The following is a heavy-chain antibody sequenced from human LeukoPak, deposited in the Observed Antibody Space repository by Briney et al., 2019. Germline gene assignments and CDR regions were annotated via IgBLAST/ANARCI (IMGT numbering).Heavy chain of an antibody. Sequence: GGSLRLSCAASGFTFSTYGMHWVRQAPGKGLEWVAVISYDGSNKYYADSVKGRFTISRDNSKNTLYLQMNSLRAEDTAVYYCAKGFGELLPRYYFDYWGQGTLVTVSS. CDR3: AKGFGELLPRYYFDY. V-gene: IGHV3-30*18. CDR2: ISYDGSNK. J-gene: IGHJ4*02. D-gene: IGHD3-10*01. CDR1: GFTFSTYG.